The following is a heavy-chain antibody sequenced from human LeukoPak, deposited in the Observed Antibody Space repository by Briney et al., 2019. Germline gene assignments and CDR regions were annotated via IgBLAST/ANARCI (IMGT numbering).Heavy chain of an antibody. V-gene: IGHV4-31*03. CDR1: GGSISSGGYY. J-gene: IGHJ6*02. Sequence: NPSETLSLTCTVSGGSISSGGYYWSWIRQHPGKGLEWIGYIYYSGSTYYNPSLKSRVTISVDTSKNQFSLKLSSVTAADTAVYYCARDRSIAATRVYYGMDVWGQGTTVTVSS. CDR3: ARDRSIAATRVYYGMDV. CDR2: IYYSGST. D-gene: IGHD6-6*01.